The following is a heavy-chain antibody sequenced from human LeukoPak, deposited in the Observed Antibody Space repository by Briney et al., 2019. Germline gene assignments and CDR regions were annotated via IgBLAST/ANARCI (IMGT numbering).Heavy chain of an antibody. V-gene: IGHV1-24*01. Sequence: ASVKVSCKVSGYTLTELSIHWVRQAPGKGLEWMGGFDPEDGETIYAQKFQGRVTMTEDTSTDTAYMELSSLRSEDTAVYYCATDPQYCSSTSCYMRDYWGQGTLVTVSS. CDR1: GYTLTELS. J-gene: IGHJ4*02. CDR2: FDPEDGET. D-gene: IGHD2-2*02. CDR3: ATDPQYCSSTSCYMRDY.